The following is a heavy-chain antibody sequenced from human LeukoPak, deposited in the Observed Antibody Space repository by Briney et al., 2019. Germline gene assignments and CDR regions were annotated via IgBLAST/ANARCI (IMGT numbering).Heavy chain of an antibody. CDR2: ISAYNGNT. J-gene: IGHJ4*02. D-gene: IGHD3-9*01. CDR1: GYTFTSYG. CDR3: ARGLDYDILTGYYSLNY. V-gene: IGHV1-18*01. Sequence: ASVKVSCKASGYTFTSYGISWVRQAPGQGLEWMGWISAYNGNTNYAQKLQGRVTMTTDTSTSTAYMELRSLRSDDTAVYYCARGLDYDILTGYYSLNYWGQGTLVTVSS.